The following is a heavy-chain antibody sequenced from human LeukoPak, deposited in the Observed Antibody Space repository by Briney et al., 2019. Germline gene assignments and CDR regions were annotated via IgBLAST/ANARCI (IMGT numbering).Heavy chain of an antibody. V-gene: IGHV3-21*01. CDR3: AGAAGLDYYYYMDV. Sequence: PGGSLRLSCAASGFTFSSYSLNWVRQAPGKGLEWVSSISSSSSYIYYADSVKGRFTISRDNAKNSLYLQMNSLRAEDTAVYNCAGAAGLDYYYYMDVWGKGTTVTVSS. J-gene: IGHJ6*03. D-gene: IGHD6-19*01. CDR1: GFTFSSYS. CDR2: ISSSSSYI.